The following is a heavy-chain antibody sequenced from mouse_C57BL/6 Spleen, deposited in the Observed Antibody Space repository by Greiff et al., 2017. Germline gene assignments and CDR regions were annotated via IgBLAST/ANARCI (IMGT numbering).Heavy chain of an antibody. CDR1: GYTFTEYT. CDR3: ARRGYYGSSYFYAMDY. CDR2: FYPGSGSI. J-gene: IGHJ4*01. D-gene: IGHD1-1*01. V-gene: IGHV1-62-2*01. Sequence: VQLQESGAELVKPGASVKLSCKASGYTFTEYTIHWVKQRSGQGLEWIGWFYPGSGSIKYNEKFKDKATLTADKSSSTVYMELSRLTSEDSAVYFCARRGYYGSSYFYAMDYWGQGTSVTVSS.